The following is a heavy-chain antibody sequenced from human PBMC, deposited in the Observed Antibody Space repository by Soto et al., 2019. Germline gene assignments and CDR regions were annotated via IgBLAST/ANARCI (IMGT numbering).Heavy chain of an antibody. D-gene: IGHD3-10*01. CDR1: GASTINSTYY. CDR3: SRRGVGAGGKVLDH. J-gene: IGHJ4*02. CDR2: IYQSGSA. V-gene: IGHV4-39*02. Sequence: SETLSLTCSVSGASTINSTYYWVGLRQTPGKGLEWIASIYQSGSADYTSSLKSRGTIAVDTSNNRCSLKFTSVTAADTGVYSCSRRGVGAGGKVLDHWRKGTMVTVSS.